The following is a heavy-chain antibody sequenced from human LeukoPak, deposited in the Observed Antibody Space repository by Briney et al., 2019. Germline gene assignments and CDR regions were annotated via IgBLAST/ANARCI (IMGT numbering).Heavy chain of an antibody. CDR2: INHSGST. J-gene: IGHJ4*02. D-gene: IGHD2-15*01. CDR1: GGSFSGYY. Sequence: PLETLSLTCAVYGGSFSGYYWSWIRQPPGKGLEWIGEINHSGSTNYNPSLKSRVTISVDTSKNQFSLKLSSVTAADTAVYYCAKSRSLYSRFDYWGQGTLVTVSS. CDR3: AKSRSLYSRFDY. V-gene: IGHV4-34*01.